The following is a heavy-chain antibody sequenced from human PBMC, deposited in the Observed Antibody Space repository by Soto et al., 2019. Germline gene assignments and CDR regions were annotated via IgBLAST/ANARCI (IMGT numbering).Heavy chain of an antibody. V-gene: IGHV4-59*01. CDR2: IYYSGST. D-gene: IGHD3-22*01. CDR1: GGSISSYY. J-gene: IGHJ3*02. Sequence: QVQLQESGPGLVKPSETLSLTCTVSGGSISSYYWSWIRQPPGKGLEWVGYIYYSGSTNYNPSLKSRVTISVDTSKNQFSLKLSSVTAADTAVYYCRLKYYYDSSGPDDAFDIWGQGTMVTVSS. CDR3: RLKYYYDSSGPDDAFDI.